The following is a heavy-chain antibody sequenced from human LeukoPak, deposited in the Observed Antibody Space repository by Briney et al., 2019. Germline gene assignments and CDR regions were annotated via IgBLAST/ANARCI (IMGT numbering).Heavy chain of an antibody. Sequence: GASLKISCKGSGYSFTSYWIGWVRQMPGKGLEWMGIIYPGDSDTRYSPSFQGQVTISADKSISTAYLQWSSLKASDTAMYYCARRTSLQLRLREQSISWFDPWGQGTLVTVSS. V-gene: IGHV5-51*01. CDR3: ARRTSLQLRLREQSISWFDP. J-gene: IGHJ5*02. CDR1: GYSFTSYW. CDR2: IYPGDSDT. D-gene: IGHD5-18*01.